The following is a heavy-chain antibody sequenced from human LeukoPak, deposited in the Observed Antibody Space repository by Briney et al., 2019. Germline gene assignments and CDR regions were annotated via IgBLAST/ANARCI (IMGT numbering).Heavy chain of an antibody. CDR1: GFTFSTYS. J-gene: IGHJ4*02. Sequence: PGGSLRLSCAASGFTFSTYSMNWVRQAPGKGLEWVSSISSSSSYIYYADSVKGRFTISRDNARNSLYLQMNSLRAEDTAVYYCASPGVVAATDDYWGQGTLVTVSS. CDR3: ASPGVVAATDDY. D-gene: IGHD2-15*01. CDR2: ISSSSSYI. V-gene: IGHV3-21*01.